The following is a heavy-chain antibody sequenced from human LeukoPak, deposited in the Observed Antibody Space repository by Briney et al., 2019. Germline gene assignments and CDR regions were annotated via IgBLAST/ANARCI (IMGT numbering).Heavy chain of an antibody. CDR3: ARSGYYYDSLDY. Sequence: SETLSLTCTVSGDSISSYYWSWIRQPPGKGLEWIGYIYYSGGTDYNPSLKSRVTISVDTSKNQFSLKLSSVTAADTAVYYCARSGYYYDSLDYWGQGTLVTVSS. J-gene: IGHJ4*02. D-gene: IGHD3-22*01. CDR1: GDSISSYY. CDR2: IYYSGGT. V-gene: IGHV4-59*08.